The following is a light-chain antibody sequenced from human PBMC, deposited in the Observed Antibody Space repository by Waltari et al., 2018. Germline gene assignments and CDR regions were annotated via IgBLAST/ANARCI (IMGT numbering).Light chain of an antibody. CDR1: QTINSN. J-gene: IGKJ3*01. Sequence: EIVLTQSPATLSVSPGERATLSCRASQTINSNLAWYQQQPGQAPRLLIYGASTRAIGIPARFSVSGSGTDFTLTISRLEPEDFAMYYCLHYHDSPHTFGPGTTVDIK. CDR2: GAS. V-gene: IGKV3-15*01. CDR3: LHYHDSPHT.